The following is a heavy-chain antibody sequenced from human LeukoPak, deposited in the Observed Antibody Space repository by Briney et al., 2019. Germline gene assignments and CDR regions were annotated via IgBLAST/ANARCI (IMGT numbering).Heavy chain of an antibody. CDR2: TSFDGGNK. CDR1: GFTFSSYG. Sequence: GGSLRLSCAASGFTFSSYGMHWVRQAPGKGLEWVAVTSFDGGNKYYADSVKGRFTISRDDSKNTVYLQMNSLRAEDTAVYYCARDIHDYMDVWGKGTTVTISS. CDR3: ARDIHDYMDV. V-gene: IGHV3-30*03. J-gene: IGHJ6*03.